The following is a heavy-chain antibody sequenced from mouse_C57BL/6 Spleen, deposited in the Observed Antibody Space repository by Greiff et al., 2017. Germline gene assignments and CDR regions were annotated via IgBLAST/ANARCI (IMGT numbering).Heavy chain of an antibody. CDR2: INPSSGYT. V-gene: IGHV1-4*01. CDR3: ARGSDAYYGSYGGVFMDY. D-gene: IGHD2-10*01. CDR1: GYTFTSYT. Sequence: QVQLQQSGAELARPGASVKMSCKASGYTFTSYTMHWVKQRPGQGLEWIGYINPSSGYTKYNQKFKDKATLTADKSSSTAYMQLSSLTSEDSAVXYGARGSDAYYGSYGGVFMDYWGQGTSVTVSS. J-gene: IGHJ4*01.